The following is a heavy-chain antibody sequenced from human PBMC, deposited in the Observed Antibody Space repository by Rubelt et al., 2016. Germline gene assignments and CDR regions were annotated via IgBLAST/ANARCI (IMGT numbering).Heavy chain of an antibody. D-gene: IGHD4-23*01. CDR1: GVSIGGTSYY. CDR2: IYYSGST. CDR3: ARAYGGNEPNFDY. Sequence: QVQLLESGPGLVKPSETLSLTCTVSGVSIGGTSYYWGWLRQPPGKGLEWIGSIYYSGSTYYNPSLKSRVTISVDTSKNQFSLKLSSVTAADTAVYYCARAYGGNEPNFDYWGQGTLVTVSS. J-gene: IGHJ4*02. V-gene: IGHV4-39*07.